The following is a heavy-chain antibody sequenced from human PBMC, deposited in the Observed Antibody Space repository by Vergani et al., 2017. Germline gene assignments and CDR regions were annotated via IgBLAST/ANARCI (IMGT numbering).Heavy chain of an antibody. CDR1: GFTFSSYA. D-gene: IGHD6-19*01. V-gene: IGHV3-23*04. Sequence: EVQLVESGGGLIQPGGSLRLSCAASGFTFSSYAMSWVRQAPGKGLEWVSAISGSGGSTYYADSVKGRFTISRDNSKNTLYLQMNSLRAEDTAVYYCARHGLIVVAGTMSGYFDDWGQGTLVTVSS. CDR2: ISGSGGST. J-gene: IGHJ4*02. CDR3: ARHGLIVVAGTMSGYFDD.